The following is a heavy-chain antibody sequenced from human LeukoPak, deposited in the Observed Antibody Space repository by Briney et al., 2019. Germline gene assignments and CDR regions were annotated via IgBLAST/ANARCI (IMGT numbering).Heavy chain of an antibody. V-gene: IGHV4-4*07. J-gene: IGHJ4*02. CDR2: IYTSGST. CDR3: ARVQDHRNYYDSSGYSGLFDY. Sequence: SETLSLTCTVSGGSISSYYWSWIRQPAGKGLEWIGRIYTSGSTNYNPSLKSRVTISVDTSKNQFSLKLSSVTAADTAVYYCARVQDHRNYYDSSGYSGLFDYWGQGTLVTVSS. D-gene: IGHD3-22*01. CDR1: GGSISSYY.